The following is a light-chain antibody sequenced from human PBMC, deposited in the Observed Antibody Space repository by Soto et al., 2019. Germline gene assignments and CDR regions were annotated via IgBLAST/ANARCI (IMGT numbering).Light chain of an antibody. CDR1: QSISSIY. J-gene: IGKJ2*03. CDR2: ATS. V-gene: IGKV3-20*01. CDR3: QQYGDGNSPRYS. Sequence: EVVLTQSPGTLSLSPGERVTLSCRASQSISSIYLAWYQQKPDQAPRLLIYATSSRATGIPDRFSGSGSGTDFTLTISRLEPEDFAVYYCQQYGDGNSPRYSFGQGTRLDIK.